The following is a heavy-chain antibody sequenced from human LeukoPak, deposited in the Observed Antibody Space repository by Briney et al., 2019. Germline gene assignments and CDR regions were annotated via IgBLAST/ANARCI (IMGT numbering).Heavy chain of an antibody. V-gene: IGHV4-39*07. Sequence: SETLSLTCTVSGGSISSSSDYWGWIRQPPAKGLEWIGRIYYSGSTYYNPSLKSRVTIPVDTSKNQFSLKLSSVTAADTAVYYCVRAKYYYDSSGYYWFDPWGQGTLVTVS. D-gene: IGHD3-22*01. CDR2: IYYSGST. J-gene: IGHJ5*02. CDR3: VRAKYYYDSSGYYWFDP. CDR1: GGSISSSSDY.